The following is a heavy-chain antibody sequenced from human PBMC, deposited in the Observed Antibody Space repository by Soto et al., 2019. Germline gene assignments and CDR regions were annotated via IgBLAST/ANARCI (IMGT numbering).Heavy chain of an antibody. V-gene: IGHV1-69*13. Sequence: SVKVSCKASGGTFSSYAISWVRQAPGQGLEWMGGIIPIFGTANYAQKFQGRVTITADESTSTAYMELSSLRSEDTAVYYCARGKAGFWSGYYNNWFDPWGQGTLVTVSS. D-gene: IGHD3-3*01. CDR1: GGTFSSYA. CDR2: IIPIFGTA. CDR3: ARGKAGFWSGYYNNWFDP. J-gene: IGHJ5*02.